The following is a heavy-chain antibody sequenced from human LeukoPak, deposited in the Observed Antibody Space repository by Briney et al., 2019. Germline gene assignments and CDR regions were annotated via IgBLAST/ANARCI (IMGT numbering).Heavy chain of an antibody. V-gene: IGHV4-38-2*01. Sequence: SETLSLTCAVSGYSISSGYYWGWIRQPPGKGLDSNASIYFGGSTYYSRSLKSRVTISADPSKNQFSLRLSSVTAADTAVYYCARHWISSSNNYFDYWGQGTLVAVSS. J-gene: IGHJ4*02. D-gene: IGHD6-6*01. CDR2: IYFGGST. CDR3: ARHWISSSNNYFDY. CDR1: GYSISSGYY.